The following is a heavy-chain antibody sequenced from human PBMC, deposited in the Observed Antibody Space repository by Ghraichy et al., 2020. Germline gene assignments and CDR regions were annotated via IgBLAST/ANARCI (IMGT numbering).Heavy chain of an antibody. Sequence: SQTLSPTCDISGDSVSSNIATWNWIRQSPSRGLEWLGRTYSRSKWYYDYADSVKSRITINPDTSKNQFSLQLNSVTPDDTAMYYCARGNPFDIWGQGTMVTVSS. CDR1: GDSVSSNIAT. V-gene: IGHV6-1*01. D-gene: IGHD3-10*01. CDR2: TYSRSKWYY. CDR3: ARGNPFDI. J-gene: IGHJ3*02.